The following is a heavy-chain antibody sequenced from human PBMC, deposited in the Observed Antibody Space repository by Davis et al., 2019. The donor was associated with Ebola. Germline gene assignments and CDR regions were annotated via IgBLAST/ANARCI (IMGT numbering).Heavy chain of an antibody. V-gene: IGHV3-7*03. CDR3: ASGKEWLFLYFDY. CDR1: GFTFSSYW. D-gene: IGHD3-3*01. CDR2: IKQDGSEK. Sequence: GESLKISCAASGFTFSSYWMSWVRQAPGKGLEWVANIKQDGSEKYYVDSVKGRFTISRDNAKNSLYLQMNSLRAEDTAVYYCASGKEWLFLYFDYWGQGTLVTVSS. J-gene: IGHJ4*02.